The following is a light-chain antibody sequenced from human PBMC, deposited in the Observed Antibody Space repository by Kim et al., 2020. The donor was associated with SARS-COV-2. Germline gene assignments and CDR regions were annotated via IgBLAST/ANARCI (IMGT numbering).Light chain of an antibody. CDR3: HQSYSVPLT. CDR1: QNITTY. J-gene: IGKJ4*01. V-gene: IGKV1-39*01. CDR2: GAS. Sequence: ASVGDRVTIPGRASQNITTYLNWSQQKPGKPPKRLIYGASNLERGVPSRFGGSGSGTDFSLSISSLQPDDFATYYCHQSYSVPLTFGGGTKVDIK.